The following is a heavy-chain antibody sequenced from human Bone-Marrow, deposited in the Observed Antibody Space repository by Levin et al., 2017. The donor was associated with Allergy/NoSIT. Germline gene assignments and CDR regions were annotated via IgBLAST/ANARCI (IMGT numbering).Heavy chain of an antibody. V-gene: IGHV3-53*01. CDR2: LKTSGAT. CDR1: GLTVSSEY. CDR3: ARDYFGSGSSWVAFDI. J-gene: IGHJ3*02. D-gene: IGHD3-10*01. Sequence: ETLSLTCAGSGLTVSSEYMSWVRQTPGKGLEWVSVLKTSGATDYADSVKGRFTISRDTSKNTLHLQMNSLRVDDTAVYYCARDYFGSGSSWVAFDIWGQGTMVTVSS.